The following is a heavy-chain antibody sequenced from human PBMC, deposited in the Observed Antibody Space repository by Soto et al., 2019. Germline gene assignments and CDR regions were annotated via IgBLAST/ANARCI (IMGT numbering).Heavy chain of an antibody. CDR1: GYSISSGYY. CDR2: IYHSGST. Sequence: QVQLQESGPGLVKPSETLSLTCAVSGYSISSGYYWGWIRHPPGKGLEWIGSIYHSGSTYYNPSLKSRVTIAVDTAKNQFALKLSSVTAADTAVYYCARMVTRHFDYWGQGTLVTVSS. V-gene: IGHV4-38-2*01. J-gene: IGHJ4*02. D-gene: IGHD2-21*02. CDR3: ARMVTRHFDY.